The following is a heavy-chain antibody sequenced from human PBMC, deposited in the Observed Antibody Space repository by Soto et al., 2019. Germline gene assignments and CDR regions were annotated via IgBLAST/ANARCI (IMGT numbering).Heavy chain of an antibody. CDR2: IIPIFGTA. CDR3: ARTLNYYDSSCYPDS. CDR1: GGTFSSYA. J-gene: IGHJ4*02. Sequence: SVKVSCKASGGTFSSYAISWVRQAPGQGFEWMGGIIPIFGTANYAQKFQGRVTITADESTSTAYMELSSLRSEDTAVYYCARTLNYYDSSCYPDSWGQGTLVTVS. D-gene: IGHD3-22*01. V-gene: IGHV1-69*13.